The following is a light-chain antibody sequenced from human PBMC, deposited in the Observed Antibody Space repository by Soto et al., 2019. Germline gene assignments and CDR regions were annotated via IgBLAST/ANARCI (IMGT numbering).Light chain of an antibody. CDR3: CSFASRSTYV. CDR2: EVV. Sequence: QSVLTQPASVSGSPGQSITISCTGTNSDVGGYDYVSWYQRPPGKAPELMIYEVVTRPSWVSNRFSGSKSGNTASLTISGLQDEDEADYYCCSFASRSTYVFGTGTKLTVL. CDR1: NSDVGGYDY. J-gene: IGLJ1*01. V-gene: IGLV2-14*01.